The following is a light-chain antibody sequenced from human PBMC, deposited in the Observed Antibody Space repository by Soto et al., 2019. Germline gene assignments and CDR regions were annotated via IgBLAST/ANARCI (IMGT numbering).Light chain of an antibody. V-gene: IGKV3-15*01. Sequence: EIVLTQSPGTLSLSPGERATLSCRAIQSVTSNYLAWYQQKPGQAPRLLIYGASTRATGLPARFSGSGSGTDFTLTISSLQSEDFAVYYCQQYNTWPPITFGQGTRLEIK. CDR2: GAS. CDR1: QSVTSN. CDR3: QQYNTWPPIT. J-gene: IGKJ5*01.